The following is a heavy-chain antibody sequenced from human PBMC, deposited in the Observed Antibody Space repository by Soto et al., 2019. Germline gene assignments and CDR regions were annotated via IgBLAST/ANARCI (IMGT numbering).Heavy chain of an antibody. V-gene: IGHV3-33*01. Sequence: QVQLVESGGGVVQPGRSLRLSCAASGFTFSSYGMHWVRQAPGKGLEWVAVIWYDGSNKYYADSVKGRFTISRDNSKNTLYLQMNSLRAEDTAVYYCARVRYYDEQVDAFDIWGQGTMVTVSS. J-gene: IGHJ3*02. CDR2: IWYDGSNK. CDR1: GFTFSSYG. D-gene: IGHD3-3*01. CDR3: ARVRYYDEQVDAFDI.